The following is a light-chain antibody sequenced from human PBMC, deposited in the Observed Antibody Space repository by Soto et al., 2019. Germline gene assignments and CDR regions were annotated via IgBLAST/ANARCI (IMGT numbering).Light chain of an antibody. CDR3: QQYGGSPRT. CDR1: QSVSSGY. V-gene: IGKV3-20*01. Sequence: ENVLTQSPGPPSLSPGERGTLSCRASQSVSSGYLAWYQQKPGQAPRLLIYDASSRATGIPDRFSGSGSGTDFTLTISRLEPEDFAVYYCQQYGGSPRTFGQGTKVDI. CDR2: DAS. J-gene: IGKJ1*01.